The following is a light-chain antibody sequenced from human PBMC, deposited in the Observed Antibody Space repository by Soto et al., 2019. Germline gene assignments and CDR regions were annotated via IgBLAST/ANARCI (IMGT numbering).Light chain of an antibody. CDR1: QGIRND. V-gene: IGKV1-6*01. J-gene: IGKJ1*01. Sequence: AIQMTQSPSSLSASIGDRITITCRASQGIRNDLGWYQQKPGKAPKLLIYSASTSQSGVPARFSGSGSGTVFTLTISSLQPEDFATYYRQQSYSNSWAVGQGTKVDIK. CDR3: QQSYSNSWA. CDR2: SAS.